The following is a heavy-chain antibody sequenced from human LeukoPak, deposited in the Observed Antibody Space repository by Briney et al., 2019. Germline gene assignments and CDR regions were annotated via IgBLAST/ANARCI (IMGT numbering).Heavy chain of an antibody. Sequence: SETLSLTCTVSGGSISSHYWSWIRQPPGKGLEWIGYIYYSGSTNYNPSLKSRVTISVDTSKNQFSLKLSSVIAADTAVYYCATSGGGSGSIWDSWGQGTLVTVSS. D-gene: IGHD3-10*01. CDR3: ATSGGGSGSIWDS. CDR2: IYYSGST. J-gene: IGHJ4*02. V-gene: IGHV4-59*11. CDR1: GGSISSHY.